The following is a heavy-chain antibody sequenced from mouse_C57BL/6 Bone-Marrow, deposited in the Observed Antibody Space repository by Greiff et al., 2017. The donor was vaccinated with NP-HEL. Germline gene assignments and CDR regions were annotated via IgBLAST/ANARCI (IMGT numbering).Heavy chain of an antibody. CDR3: ARYGYYLYAMDY. CDR1: GYAFSSYW. D-gene: IGHD2-3*01. V-gene: IGHV1-80*01. Sequence: VMLVESGAELVKPGASVKISCKASGYAFSSYWMNWVKQRPGKGLEWIGQIYPGDGDTNYNGKFKGKATLTADKSSSTAYMQLSSLTSEDSAVYFCARYGYYLYAMDYWGQGTSVTVSS. CDR2: IYPGDGDT. J-gene: IGHJ4*01.